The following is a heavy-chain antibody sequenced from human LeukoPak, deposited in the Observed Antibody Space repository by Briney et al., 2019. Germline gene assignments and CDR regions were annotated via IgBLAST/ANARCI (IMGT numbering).Heavy chain of an antibody. Sequence: PSETLSLTCTVSGGSISDDYWSWLRQPPGEGLEWIAYIHYSGTTNYNPSLRSRVTISIDTSKKQFSLKVSSVTAADTAVYYCARLVIYGDHGDAFDIWGQGTMVTVSS. J-gene: IGHJ3*02. CDR1: GGSISDDY. CDR2: IHYSGTT. CDR3: ARLVIYGDHGDAFDI. D-gene: IGHD4-17*01. V-gene: IGHV4-59*01.